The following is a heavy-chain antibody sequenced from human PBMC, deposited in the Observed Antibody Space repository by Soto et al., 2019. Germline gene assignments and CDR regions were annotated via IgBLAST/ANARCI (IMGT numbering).Heavy chain of an antibody. CDR2: IYHSGST. CDR1: GGSISSGGYS. D-gene: IGHD6-19*01. V-gene: IGHV4-30-2*01. J-gene: IGHJ4*02. Sequence: QLQLQESGSGLVKPSQTLSLTCAVSGGSISSGGYSWSWIRQPPGKGLEWIGYIYHSGSTYYNPSLKSRVTMTVDRSKNQFSLKLSSVTAADTAVYYCARAGGSGAVAVDYWGQGTLVTVSS. CDR3: ARAGGSGAVAVDY.